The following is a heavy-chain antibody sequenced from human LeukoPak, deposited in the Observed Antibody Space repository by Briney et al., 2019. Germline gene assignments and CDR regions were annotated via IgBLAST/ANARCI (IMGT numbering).Heavy chain of an antibody. V-gene: IGHV1-2*02. J-gene: IGHJ4*02. CDR1: GYTFTGYY. CDR3: ARVDGAQQLVFDY. Sequence: ASVKVSCKASGYTFTGYYMHWVRQAPGQGREWMGWINPNSDGTNYAQKFQGRVTITTDESTSTAYMSLSRLRSEATAGVYWARVDGAQQLVFDYWGQGTLFTVSS. D-gene: IGHD6-13*01. CDR2: INPNSDGT.